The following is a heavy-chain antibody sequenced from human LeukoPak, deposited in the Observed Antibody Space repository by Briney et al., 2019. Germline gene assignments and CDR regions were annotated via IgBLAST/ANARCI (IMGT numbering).Heavy chain of an antibody. J-gene: IGHJ6*02. CDR1: GGSISSGGYY. CDR2: IYYSGST. D-gene: IGHD4/OR15-4a*01. CDR3: ARDIAGAVLQGGGMDV. Sequence: SQTLSLTCTVSGGSISSGGYYWSWIRQHPGKGLEWIGYIYYSGSTNYNPSLKSRVTISVDTSKNQFSLKLSSVTAADTAVYYCARDIAGAVLQGGGMDVWGQGTTVTVSS. V-gene: IGHV4-31*03.